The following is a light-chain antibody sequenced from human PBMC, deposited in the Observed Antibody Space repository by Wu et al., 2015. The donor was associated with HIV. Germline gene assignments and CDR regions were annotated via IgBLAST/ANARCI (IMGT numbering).Light chain of an antibody. CDR2: KAS. J-gene: IGKJ4*01. CDR3: RQYIAYPLI. Sequence: DFQMTQSPSTLSASVGDRVTITCRASQSITNWLAWYQQEPGKAPKLLIYKASNLESGVPSRFSGSGSGTEFTLTISSLQPDDFATYYCRQYIAYPLIFGGGTKV. V-gene: IGKV1-5*03. CDR1: QSITNW.